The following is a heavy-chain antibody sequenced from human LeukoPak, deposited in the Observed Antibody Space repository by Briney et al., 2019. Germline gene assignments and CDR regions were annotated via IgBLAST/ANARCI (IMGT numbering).Heavy chain of an antibody. V-gene: IGHV3-21*01. CDR3: ARDLSFWRGYYTPVPYFDY. Sequence: GGSLRLSCAASGFTFSSYSMNWVRQAPGKGLEWVSSISSSSSYIYYADSVKGRFTISRDNAKNSLYLQMNSLRAEDTAVYYCARDLSFWRGYYTPVPYFDYWGQGTLVTVSS. CDR1: GFTFSSYS. J-gene: IGHJ4*02. D-gene: IGHD3-3*01. CDR2: ISSSSSYI.